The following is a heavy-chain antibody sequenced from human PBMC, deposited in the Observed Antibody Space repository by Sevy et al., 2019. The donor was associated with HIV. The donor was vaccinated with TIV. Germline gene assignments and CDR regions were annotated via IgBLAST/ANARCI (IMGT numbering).Heavy chain of an antibody. D-gene: IGHD3-10*01. CDR2: IYYSGST. Sequence: SETLSLTCTVSGGSISSYYWSWIRQPPGKGLEWIGYIYYSGSTNYNPSLKSRVTISVDTSKNQFSLKLSSVTAADTAVYYCARGRRSITMVRAARIPHYFDYWGQGTLVTVSS. CDR3: ARGRRSITMVRAARIPHYFDY. J-gene: IGHJ4*02. V-gene: IGHV4-59*13. CDR1: GGSISSYY.